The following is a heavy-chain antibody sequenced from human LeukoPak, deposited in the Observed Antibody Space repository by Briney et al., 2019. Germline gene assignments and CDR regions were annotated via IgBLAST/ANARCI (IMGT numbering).Heavy chain of an antibody. D-gene: IGHD3-3*01. J-gene: IGHJ6*03. CDR1: GYSFTSYW. Sequence: GEAPKISCKGSGYSFTSYWIGWVRQMPGKGLEWMGVINPGDSGTRYSPSFQGQVTISADKSKTTAYLQLSSPNASDTAMYYCARLLYYDFWSGYSTQSYMEVWGKGTTVTVSS. V-gene: IGHV5-51*03. CDR3: ARLLYYDFWSGYSTQSYMEV. CDR2: INPGDSGT.